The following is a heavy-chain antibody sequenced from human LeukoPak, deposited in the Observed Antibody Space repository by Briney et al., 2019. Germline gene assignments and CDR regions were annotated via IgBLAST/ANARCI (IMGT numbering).Heavy chain of an antibody. Sequence: SETLSLTCAVYGGSFSGNYWSWIRQPPGKGLEWIGEINHSGSTNYNPSLKSRVTISVDTSKNQFSLKLSSVTAADTAVYYCARGRSSSWYGGRDYWGQGTLVTVSS. J-gene: IGHJ4*02. V-gene: IGHV4-34*01. CDR2: INHSGST. D-gene: IGHD6-13*01. CDR1: GGSFSGNY. CDR3: ARGRSSSWYGGRDY.